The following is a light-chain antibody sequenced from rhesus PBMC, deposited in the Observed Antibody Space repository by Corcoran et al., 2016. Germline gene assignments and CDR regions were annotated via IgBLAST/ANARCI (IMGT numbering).Light chain of an antibody. J-gene: IGKJ3*01. CDR1: QGISSY. Sequence: DIQMTQSPSSLSASVGDTVTITCRASQGISSYLNWFQQKPGKAPKLLTYAASRLESGVPSRFSGSGSGTEFTLTISSLQPEDFAAYYCLQHNNYPFTFGPGTKLDIK. V-gene: IGKV1-28*01. CDR2: AAS. CDR3: LQHNNYPFT.